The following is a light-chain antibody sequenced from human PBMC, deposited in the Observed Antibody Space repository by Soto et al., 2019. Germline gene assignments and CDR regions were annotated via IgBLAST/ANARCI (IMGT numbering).Light chain of an antibody. Sequence: EIVLTQSPGTLSLSPGERATLSCRASQSISSPYLAWYQQKPGQAPRLLIDGASSRATGVPDRFSGSGSGTDFTLTISRLEPEDFAVYYCQQYASSPRTFGQGTKVDIK. CDR1: QSISSPY. CDR2: GAS. J-gene: IGKJ1*01. V-gene: IGKV3-20*01. CDR3: QQYASSPRT.